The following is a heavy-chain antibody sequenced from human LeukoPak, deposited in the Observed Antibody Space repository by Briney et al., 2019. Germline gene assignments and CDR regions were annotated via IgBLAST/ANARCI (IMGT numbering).Heavy chain of an antibody. CDR3: ARDSLPAYCSSTSCYTNAFDI. J-gene: IGHJ3*02. V-gene: IGHV1-69*05. CDR1: GYTFTSYG. CDR2: IIPIFGTA. D-gene: IGHD2-2*02. Sequence: SVKVSCKASGYTFTSYGISWVRQAPGQGLEWMGGIIPIFGTANYAQKFQGRVTITTDESTSTAYMELSSLRSEDTAVYYCARDSLPAYCSSTSCYTNAFDIWGQGTMVTVSS.